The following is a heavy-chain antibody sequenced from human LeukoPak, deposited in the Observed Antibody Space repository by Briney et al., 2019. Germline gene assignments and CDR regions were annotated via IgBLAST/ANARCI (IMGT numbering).Heavy chain of an antibody. V-gene: IGHV3-23*01. J-gene: IGHJ4*02. CDR3: AKDRPKDGPMGY. CDR1: GFTFTSYA. CDR2: ISGSGSST. Sequence: GGSLRLSCAASGFTFTSYAMNWVRQAPGKGLERVSTISGSGSSTYYVDSVKGRFTISRDNSKNTLYLQMNSLRAEDTAVYYSAKDRPKDGPMGYWGQGTLVTVSS. D-gene: IGHD5-24*01.